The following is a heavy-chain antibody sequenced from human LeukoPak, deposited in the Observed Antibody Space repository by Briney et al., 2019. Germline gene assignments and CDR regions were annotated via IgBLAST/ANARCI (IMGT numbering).Heavy chain of an antibody. J-gene: IGHJ6*02. Sequence: GRALRLSCATSGFSFHDYDMHWVRQAPGKGLEWVAGITWDSRRIGYADSVKGRFTVSRDNAQNSLYLQMNSLRPEDTALYYCAKDLDASGRQNDYYYYGMDVWGQGTTVTVSS. CDR1: GFSFHDYD. D-gene: IGHD3-10*01. CDR3: AKDLDASGRQNDYYYYGMDV. V-gene: IGHV3-9*01. CDR2: ITWDSRRI.